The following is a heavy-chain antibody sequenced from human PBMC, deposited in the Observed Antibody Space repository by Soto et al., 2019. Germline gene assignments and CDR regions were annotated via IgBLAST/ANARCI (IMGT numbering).Heavy chain of an antibody. J-gene: IGHJ5*02. Sequence: SETLSLTCAVSGGSISSGGYSWSWIRQPPGKGLEWIGYIHHSGSTYYNPSLKSRVTISVDRSKNQFSLKLNSMTAADTAVYYCARVPTPWGQGTLVTVSS. CDR1: GGSISSGGYS. V-gene: IGHV4-30-2*01. CDR2: IHHSGST. CDR3: ARVPTP.